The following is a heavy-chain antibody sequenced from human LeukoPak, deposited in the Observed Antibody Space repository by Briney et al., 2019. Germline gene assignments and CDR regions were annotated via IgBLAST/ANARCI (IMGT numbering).Heavy chain of an antibody. CDR1: GGSISSYY. V-gene: IGHV4-59*01. J-gene: IGHJ4*02. CDR2: IYYSGST. Sequence: SETLSLTCTVSGGSISSYYWSWIRQPPGKGLEWIGYIYYSGSTNYNPSLKSRVTISVDTSKNQFSLKLSSVTAADTAVYYCARLRGNYFPDYWGQGFLVTVSS. D-gene: IGHD4-11*01. CDR3: ARLRGNYFPDY.